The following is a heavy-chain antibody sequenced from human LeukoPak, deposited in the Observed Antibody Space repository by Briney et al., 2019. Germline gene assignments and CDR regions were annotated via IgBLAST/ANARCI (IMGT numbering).Heavy chain of an antibody. CDR3: ARGYSSSWYRAPYYYGMDV. CDR1: GGSFSGYY. V-gene: IGHV4-34*01. CDR2: INHSGST. D-gene: IGHD6-13*01. J-gene: IGHJ6*02. Sequence: SETLSLTCAVYGGSFSGYYWSWIRQAPGKGLEWIGEINHSGSTNYNPSLRSRVTISVDTSKNQFSLKLSSVTAADTAVYYCARGYSSSWYRAPYYYGMDVWGQGTTVTVSS.